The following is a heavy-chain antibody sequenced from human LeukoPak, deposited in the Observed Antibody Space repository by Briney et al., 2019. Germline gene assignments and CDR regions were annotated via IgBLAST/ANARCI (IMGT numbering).Heavy chain of an antibody. V-gene: IGHV5-51*01. CDR3: AREGRDGFRVIDY. CDR2: IFPDDSDT. CDR1: GYIFTTYW. J-gene: IGHJ4*02. Sequence: GESLKISCKVSGYIFTTYWIGWVRQMPGKGLEWMGIIFPDDSDTRYSPSFQGQVTISADKSISTAYLQWSSLKASDTAMYYCAREGRDGFRVIDYWGQGTLVTVSS. D-gene: IGHD5-24*01.